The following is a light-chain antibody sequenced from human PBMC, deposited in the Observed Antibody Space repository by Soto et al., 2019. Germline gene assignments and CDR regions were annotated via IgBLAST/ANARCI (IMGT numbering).Light chain of an antibody. CDR1: QTVSDN. Sequence: EIVMTQSPATLSVSPGERTTFSCRASQTVSDNLAWYQHKPGQAPRLLIYGASTRATGIPARFSGSGSGTEFSLTISSLQSEDYAVYYCQQYTTFPLTFGGGTKVEIK. J-gene: IGKJ4*01. V-gene: IGKV3-15*01. CDR2: GAS. CDR3: QQYTTFPLT.